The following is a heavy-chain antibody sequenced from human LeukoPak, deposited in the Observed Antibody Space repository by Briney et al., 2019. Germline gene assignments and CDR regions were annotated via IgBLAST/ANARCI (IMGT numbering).Heavy chain of an antibody. CDR2: IQNSGNT. J-gene: IGHJ4*02. CDR1: GFTVSTNY. D-gene: IGHD3-3*01. V-gene: IGHV4-4*08. Sequence: PGGSLRLSCAASGFTVSTNYMSWVRQAPGKGLEWIGYIQNSGNTIYNPSLKSRVTISIDTSKSQFSLRLNSMTAADTAVYYCARRVDFWSGSYPSSHLDYWGQGTLVTVSS. CDR3: ARRVDFWSGSYPSSHLDY.